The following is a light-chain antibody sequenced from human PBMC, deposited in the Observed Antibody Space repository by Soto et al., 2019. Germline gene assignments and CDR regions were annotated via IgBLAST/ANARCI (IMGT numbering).Light chain of an antibody. CDR2: EVN. CDR1: SSDVGGYNY. V-gene: IGLV2-14*01. Sequence: QSALTQPASVSGSPGQSITISCSGTSSDVGGYNYVSWYQQHAGKAPRVMIYEVNNRPSGVSNRFSGSKSGNTASLTISGLQAEDEADYYCSSYTSSSSLNYVFGSGTKLTVL. J-gene: IGLJ1*01. CDR3: SSYTSSSSLNYV.